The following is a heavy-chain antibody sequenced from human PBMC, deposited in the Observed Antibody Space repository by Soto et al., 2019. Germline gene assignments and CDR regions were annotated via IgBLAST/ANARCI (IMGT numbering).Heavy chain of an antibody. V-gene: IGHV1-3*01. Sequence: QVQLVQSGPEVKRPGASARISCRTAGYSFKNYAIHWVRQAPGKKLEWMGWSNEGSGNTRYSQKFQGRMSIARDTSASTSYLDLRSLTSEDTAIYFCARDDRTISGAVTLDYWGPGTLVTVSS. J-gene: IGHJ4*02. CDR3: ARDDRTISGAVTLDY. D-gene: IGHD3-3*02. CDR2: SNEGSGNT. CDR1: GYSFKNYA.